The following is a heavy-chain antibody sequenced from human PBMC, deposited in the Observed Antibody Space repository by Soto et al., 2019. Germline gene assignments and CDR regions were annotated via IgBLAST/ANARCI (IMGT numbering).Heavy chain of an antibody. D-gene: IGHD3-22*01. V-gene: IGHV1-46*01. Sequence: GASVKVSCKASGYTFTSYYMHWVRQAPGQGLEWMGIINPSGGSTSYAQKFQGRVTMTRDTSTSTVYMELSSLRSEDTAVYYCAGVLPYYYISGVFSPASSYSGMDVGGQGTRVPV. CDR1: GYTFTSYY. CDR2: INPSGGST. CDR3: AGVLPYYYISGVFSPASSYSGMDV. J-gene: IGHJ6*02.